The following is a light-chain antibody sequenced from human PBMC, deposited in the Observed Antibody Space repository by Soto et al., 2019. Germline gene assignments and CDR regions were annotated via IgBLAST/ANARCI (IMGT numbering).Light chain of an antibody. Sequence: VLTQSPGTLSSSPGARATLSCRAGQSVSSNYLAWYQQKPGQAPRLLIYGASSRATGIPDKFSGSGSGTDFTLTSSMLEPEDFAIYYCQQRHSWVTFGQGTRLEIK. CDR1: QSVSSNY. CDR3: QQRHSWVT. J-gene: IGKJ5*01. V-gene: IGKV3D-20*02. CDR2: GAS.